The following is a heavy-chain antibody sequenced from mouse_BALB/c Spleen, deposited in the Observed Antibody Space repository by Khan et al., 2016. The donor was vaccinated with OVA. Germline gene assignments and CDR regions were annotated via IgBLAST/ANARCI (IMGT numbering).Heavy chain of an antibody. CDR1: GYSFTGYF. CDR2: INPHIGET. Sequence: VQLKQSGPELVKPGASVKISCKASGYSFTGYFMNWVMQSHGKSLEWIGRINPHIGETFYNQKFKDKATLTVDESSSTAHMELRSLASEDSAVDYCARIYGSDFDYWGQGTTLTVSS. V-gene: IGHV1-20*02. J-gene: IGHJ2*01. D-gene: IGHD1-1*01. CDR3: ARIYGSDFDY.